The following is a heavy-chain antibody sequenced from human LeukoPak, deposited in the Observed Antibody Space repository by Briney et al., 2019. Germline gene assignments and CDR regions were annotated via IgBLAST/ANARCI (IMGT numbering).Heavy chain of an antibody. D-gene: IGHD3-22*01. Sequence: PGGSLRLSCAASGFTFSSYAMHWVRQAPGKGLEWVAVISYDGSNKYYADSVKGRFTISRDNSKNTLYLQMNSLRAEDTAVYYCARDQFALMIIVVITAYFDYWGQGTLVTVSS. CDR2: ISYDGSNK. V-gene: IGHV3-30*04. J-gene: IGHJ4*02. CDR1: GFTFSSYA. CDR3: ARDQFALMIIVVITAYFDY.